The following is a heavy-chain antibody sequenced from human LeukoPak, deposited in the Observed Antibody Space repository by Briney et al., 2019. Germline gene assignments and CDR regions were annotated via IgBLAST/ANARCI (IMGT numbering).Heavy chain of an antibody. CDR1: GFSVSSNY. CDR2: IYSGGST. Sequence: GGSLRLSCAASGFSVSSNYMNWVRQAPGKGLEWVSVIYSGGSTDYADSVKGRFTISRDNSKNTLSLQMNSLRPEDTAVYYCARDIVNGPFVMSLDHWGQGALVTVSS. V-gene: IGHV3-53*01. CDR3: ARDIVNGPFVMSLDH. D-gene: IGHD2-21*01. J-gene: IGHJ4*02.